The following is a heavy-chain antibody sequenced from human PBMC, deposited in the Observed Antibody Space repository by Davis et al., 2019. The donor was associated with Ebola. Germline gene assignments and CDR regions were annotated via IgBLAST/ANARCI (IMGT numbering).Heavy chain of an antibody. CDR3: ARTKSHRWGSTSSWFDP. V-gene: IGHV1-8*02. D-gene: IGHD6-6*01. J-gene: IGHJ5*02. CDR2: MNPNSGHT. Sequence: ASVKVSCKASGYTFTGYYMHWVRQAAGQGLEWMGWMNPNSGHTGYSQNFQGRITMTRNTSISTAYMDLSSLRSDDTAVYYCARTKSHRWGSTSSWFDPWGQGTLVTVSS. CDR1: GYTFTGYY.